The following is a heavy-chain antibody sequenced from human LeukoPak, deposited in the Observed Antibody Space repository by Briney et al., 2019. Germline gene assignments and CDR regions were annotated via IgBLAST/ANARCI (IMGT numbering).Heavy chain of an antibody. J-gene: IGHJ4*02. V-gene: IGHV3-30*07. Sequence: GGSLRLSCEASGFTFSNYAMHWVRQAPGKGLEWVAVISYAGNNEYYADSVKGRFTISRDNAKKSLYLQMNSLRAEDTAVYYCARGPSSGNALNYWGQGTLVTVSS. CDR1: GFTFSNYA. D-gene: IGHD3-16*01. CDR2: ISYAGNNE. CDR3: ARGPSSGNALNY.